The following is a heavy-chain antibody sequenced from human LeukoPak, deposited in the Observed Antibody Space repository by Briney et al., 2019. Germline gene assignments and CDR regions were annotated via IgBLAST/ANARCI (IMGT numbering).Heavy chain of an antibody. V-gene: IGHV4-61*01. CDR3: ARDSIVGGFAFDY. Sequence: PSETLSLTCTVSGGSVSSGSYYWSWIRQPPGKGLEWIGYFYYSGSTNYNPSLKSRVTISVDTSKNQFSLKLSSVTAADTAVYYCARDSIVGGFAFDYWGQGTLVTVSS. J-gene: IGHJ4*02. D-gene: IGHD3-16*02. CDR1: GGSVSSGSYY. CDR2: FYYSGST.